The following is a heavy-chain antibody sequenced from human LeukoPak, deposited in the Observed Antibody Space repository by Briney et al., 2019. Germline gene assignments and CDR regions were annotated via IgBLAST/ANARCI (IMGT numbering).Heavy chain of an antibody. Sequence: GGSLRLSCAATGFTFSSYAMSWVRQAPGKGLEWVSYISSSGSTIYYADSVKGRFTISRDNAKNSLYLQMNSLRAEDTAVYYCARQGPSNYYDSSGIGYDAFDIWGQGTMVTVS. CDR3: ARQGPSNYYDSSGIGYDAFDI. J-gene: IGHJ3*02. V-gene: IGHV3-48*04. CDR1: GFTFSSYA. CDR2: ISSSGSTI. D-gene: IGHD3-22*01.